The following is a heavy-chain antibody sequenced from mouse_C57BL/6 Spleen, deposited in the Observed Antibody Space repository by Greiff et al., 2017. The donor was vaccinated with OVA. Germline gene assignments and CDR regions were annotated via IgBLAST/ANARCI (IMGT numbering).Heavy chain of an antibody. J-gene: IGHJ2*01. CDR1: GFTFSDYG. D-gene: IGHD1-1*01. Sequence: VQLKESGGGLVKPGGSLKLSCAASGFTFSDYGMHWVRQAPEKGLGWVAYISSGSSTIYYADTVKGRFTISRDNAKNTLFLQMTSLRSEDTAMYYCARYYGSKGFDYWGQGTTLTVSS. CDR2: ISSGSSTI. V-gene: IGHV5-17*01. CDR3: ARYYGSKGFDY.